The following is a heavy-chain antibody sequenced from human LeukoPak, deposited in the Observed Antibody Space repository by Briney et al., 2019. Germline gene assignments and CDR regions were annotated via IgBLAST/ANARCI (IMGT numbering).Heavy chain of an antibody. J-gene: IGHJ4*02. D-gene: IGHD1-26*01. V-gene: IGHV3-23*01. Sequence: GGSLRLSCAASGFTFSNYAMSWVRQAPGKGLEWVSGISGSSGNTHYADSVKGRFTISRDNSKNTLYLQMNRLRAQDTAVYYCATHPGGRLDSWGQGTLDTVSS. CDR2: ISGSSGNT. CDR1: GFTFSNYA. CDR3: ATHPGGRLDS.